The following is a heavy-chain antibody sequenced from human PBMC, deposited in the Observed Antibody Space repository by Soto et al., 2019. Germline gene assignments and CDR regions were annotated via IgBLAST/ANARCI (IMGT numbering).Heavy chain of an antibody. CDR1: DGSIRSGGYY. CDR3: ARESSGYYYDSSSLEIDP. V-gene: IGHV4-31*03. J-gene: IGHJ5*02. D-gene: IGHD3-22*01. Sequence: SETLSLTCTVSDGSIRSGGYYWSWIRQHPGKGLEWIGYIYYSGSTYYNPSLKSRVTISVDTSKNQFSLKLSSVTAADTAVYYCARESSGYYYDSSSLEIDPWGQGTLVTVSS. CDR2: IYYSGST.